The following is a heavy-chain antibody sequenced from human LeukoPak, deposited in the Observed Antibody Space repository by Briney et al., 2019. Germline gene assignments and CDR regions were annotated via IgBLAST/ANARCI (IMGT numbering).Heavy chain of an antibody. CDR3: ARGAVLMVYAIVNYGMDV. D-gene: IGHD2-8*01. J-gene: IGHJ6*02. CDR1: GYTFTSYA. Sequence: ASVKVSCKASGYTFTSYAMHWVRLAPGQRLEWMRWINAGNGNTKYSQKFQGRVTITRDTSASTAYMELSSLRSEDTAVYYCARGAVLMVYAIVNYGMDVWGQGTTVTVSS. V-gene: IGHV1-3*01. CDR2: INAGNGNT.